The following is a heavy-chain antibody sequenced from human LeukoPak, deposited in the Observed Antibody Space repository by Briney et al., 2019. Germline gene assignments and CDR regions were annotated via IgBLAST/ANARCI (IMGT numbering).Heavy chain of an antibody. J-gene: IGHJ4*02. V-gene: IGHV1-46*01. CDR1: GYTFTSYY. D-gene: IGHD3-22*01. CDR3: ARRALGSSYYYCFDY. Sequence: ASVKVSCKASGYTFTSYYMHWVRQAPGQGLEWLGMINPSGGSTSYAQKFQGRVTMTTDTSTSAVYMELSSLRSEDTAVYYCARRALGSSYYYCFDYWGQGTLVTVSS. CDR2: INPSGGST.